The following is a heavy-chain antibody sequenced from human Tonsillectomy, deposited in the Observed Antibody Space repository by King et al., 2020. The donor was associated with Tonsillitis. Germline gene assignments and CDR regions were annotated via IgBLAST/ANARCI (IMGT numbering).Heavy chain of an antibody. CDR2: IFYSGSR. CDR1: GGSISSNSDY. J-gene: IGHJ3*02. CDR3: ARVNLWSFDI. D-gene: IGHD1-14*01. V-gene: IGHV4-39*07. Sequence: QLQESGPGLVKPSETLSLTCTVSGGSISSNSDYWGWIRQPPGKGLEWIGNIFYSGSRYYNPSLKSRVTISVDTSKNQFSLKLSSVTAADTAVYYCARVNLWSFDIWGQGTMVTVSS.